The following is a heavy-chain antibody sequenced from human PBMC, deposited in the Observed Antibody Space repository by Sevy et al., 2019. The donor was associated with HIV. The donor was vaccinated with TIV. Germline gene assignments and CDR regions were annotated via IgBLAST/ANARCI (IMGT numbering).Heavy chain of an antibody. CDR1: GGSINSDH. CDR3: ARRYDFDI. V-gene: IGHV4-59*08. Sequence: SETLSLTCTVSGGSINSDHWNWIRQPPGKGLEWIGYVYYTGGTNYNPSLKNRVTMSVDRTKNQFSLKLTSVTAADTAVYYCARRYDFDIWGQGTMVTVSS. D-gene: IGHD1-20*01. CDR2: VYYTGGT. J-gene: IGHJ3*02.